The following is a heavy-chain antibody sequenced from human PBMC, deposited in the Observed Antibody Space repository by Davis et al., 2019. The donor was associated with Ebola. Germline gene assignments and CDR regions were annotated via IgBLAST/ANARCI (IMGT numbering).Heavy chain of an antibody. CDR1: GFTFSSYG. CDR3: ARGALSAAVELYYYYYGMDV. D-gene: IGHD3-10*01. Sequence: PGGSLRLSCAASGFTFSSYGMHWVRQAPGKGLEWVAVISYDGSNKYYADSVKGRFTISRDNSKNTLYLQMNSLRAEDTAVYYCARGALSAAVELYYYYYGMDVWGQGTTVTVSS. J-gene: IGHJ6*02. V-gene: IGHV3-30*03. CDR2: ISYDGSNK.